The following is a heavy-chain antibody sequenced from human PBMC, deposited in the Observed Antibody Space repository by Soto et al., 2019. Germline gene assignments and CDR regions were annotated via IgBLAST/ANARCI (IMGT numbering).Heavy chain of an antibody. CDR1: GCSIISGCYY. CDR3: ARYWNSSGYKLDT. CDR2: IYYSGIT. Sequence: PSWTXSLTCAVSGCSIISGCYYLSWIRQHPGNVLDWIGYIYYSGITYYNPSLKSLVTISVDTSKNQFSLKLSSVTAADTAVYYCARYWNSSGYKLDTWGQGTLVTVSS. J-gene: IGHJ5*02. D-gene: IGHD6-19*01. V-gene: IGHV4-31*01.